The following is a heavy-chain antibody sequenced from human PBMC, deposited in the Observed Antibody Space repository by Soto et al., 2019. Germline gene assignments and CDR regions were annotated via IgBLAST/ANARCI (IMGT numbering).Heavy chain of an antibody. CDR1: KFTFSYHY. V-gene: IGHV3-11*01. Sequence: GGSLRLSCATSKFTFSYHYMTWIRQAPGKGLEWVSYISQSGTTIHYADSVKGRFTVSRDNAQKSLYLQMNSLRAEDTAVYYCAGDPYYYASYYWGQGTLVTVSS. CDR2: ISQSGTTI. J-gene: IGHJ4*02. CDR3: AGDPYYYASYY. D-gene: IGHD3-10*01.